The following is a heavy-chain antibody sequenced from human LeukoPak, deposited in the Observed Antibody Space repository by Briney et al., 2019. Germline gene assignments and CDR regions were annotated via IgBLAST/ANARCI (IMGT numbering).Heavy chain of an antibody. CDR1: ALTSTWTF. CDR2: TIAYDGRS. D-gene: IGHD6-19*01. V-gene: IGHV1-18*04. Sequence: ASLTVAKTTHALTSTWTFSGWVLRTPGQGPEWLGWTIAYDGRSNYAHNNQRSVTPTTDTYTTTAYMELRSLTSDDTAVYYCATDPSNTGGRYIYFDYWGQGTLVTVSS. J-gene: IGHJ4*02. CDR3: ATDPSNTGGRYIYFDY.